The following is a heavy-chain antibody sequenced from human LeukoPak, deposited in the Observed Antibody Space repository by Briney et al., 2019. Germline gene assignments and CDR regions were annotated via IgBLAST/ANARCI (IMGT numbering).Heavy chain of an antibody. CDR1: GFAFSSYA. D-gene: IGHD6-6*01. J-gene: IGHJ4*02. Sequence: GGSLRLSCAASGFAFSSYAMNWVRQAPGKGLEWVSGISNSGGSTYYADSVKGRFTISRDNSKNTLYLQMNSLRAEDTAVYYCAKETSSSFDYWGQGTLVTVSS. CDR2: ISNSGGST. CDR3: AKETSSSFDY. V-gene: IGHV3-23*01.